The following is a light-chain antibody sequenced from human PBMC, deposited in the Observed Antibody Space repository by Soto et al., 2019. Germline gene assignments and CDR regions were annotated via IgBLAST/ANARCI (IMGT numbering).Light chain of an antibody. V-gene: IGKV3D-11*02. CDR2: DAS. J-gene: IGKJ5*01. CDR3: QQRSNWQIT. Sequence: EIVMTQSPATLSVSPGERGTLSCRASQSVSSNLAWYQQKPGQAPRLLIYDASNRVTGIPARFRGSGSGTDFTLTISSLEPDDFAVYYCQQRSNWQITFGQGTRLEI. CDR1: QSVSSN.